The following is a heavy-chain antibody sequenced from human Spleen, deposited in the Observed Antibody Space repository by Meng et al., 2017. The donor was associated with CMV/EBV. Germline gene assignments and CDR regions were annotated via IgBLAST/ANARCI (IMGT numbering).Heavy chain of an antibody. D-gene: IGHD3-9*01. Sequence: KVSCKASGYNFISYGITWVRQAPGQGPEWMGWISTYSGHPNYAQKFQGRVTMTTDTSTTTAYMELRSLRSDDTAVYFCARIRYFDLWGQGTLVPSPQ. CDR1: GYNFISYG. J-gene: IGHJ1*01. V-gene: IGHV1-18*01. CDR2: ISTYSGHP. CDR3: ARIRYFDL.